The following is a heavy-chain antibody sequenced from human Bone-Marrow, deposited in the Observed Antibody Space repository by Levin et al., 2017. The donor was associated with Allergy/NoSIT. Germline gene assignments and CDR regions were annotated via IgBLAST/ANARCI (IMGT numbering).Heavy chain of an antibody. V-gene: IGHV1-69*13. D-gene: IGHD3-10*01. Sequence: SVKVSCKTSGGTFRTHALSWVRQAPGQGLEWMGGIIPMFGAASYPQKFQGRVTIIADESTNTAYMELSSLRSEDTAMYFCARGGWVGEFNMMQFDYWGQGTLVTVSS. CDR3: ARGGWVGEFNMMQFDY. J-gene: IGHJ4*02. CDR2: IIPMFGAA. CDR1: GGTFRTHA.